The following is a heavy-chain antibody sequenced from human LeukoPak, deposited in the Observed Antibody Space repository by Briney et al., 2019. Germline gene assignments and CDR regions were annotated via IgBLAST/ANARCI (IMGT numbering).Heavy chain of an antibody. Sequence: SETLSLTCTVSGGSISNYYWSWIRQPAGKGLEWIGRIYTSGGTDYNPSLKSRVTMSVDTSKNQFSLKLSSVTAADTAVYYCASLGYDILTGYYNDYWGQGTLVTVSS. CDR3: ASLGYDILTGYYNDY. CDR2: IYTSGGT. D-gene: IGHD3-9*01. CDR1: GGSISNYY. J-gene: IGHJ4*02. V-gene: IGHV4-4*07.